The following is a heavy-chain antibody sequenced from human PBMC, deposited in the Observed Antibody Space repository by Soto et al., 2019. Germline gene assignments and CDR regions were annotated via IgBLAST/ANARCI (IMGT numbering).Heavy chain of an antibody. CDR2: IDNSGST. CDR1: GGSISTYF. D-gene: IGHD3-3*01. V-gene: IGHV4-4*07. Sequence: PSETLSLTSTVSGGSISTYFCNWIRQPAGKGLEWIGRIDNSGSTNYNPSPKSRITMSADTSRNQFSLKLNSVTAADTAVYYCARGGQDFWSGPFDYWGQGALVTVSS. J-gene: IGHJ4*02. CDR3: ARGGQDFWSGPFDY.